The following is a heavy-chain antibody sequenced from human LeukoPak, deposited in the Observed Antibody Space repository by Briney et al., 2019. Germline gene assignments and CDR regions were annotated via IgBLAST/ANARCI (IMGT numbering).Heavy chain of an antibody. Sequence: ASVKVSCKASGYTFTGYYMHWVRQAPGQGLEWMGWINPNSGGTNYAQKFQGRVTMTRDTSISTAYMELRSLRSDDTAVYYCARQTYYYDSSGYYFDYWGQGTLVTVSS. J-gene: IGHJ4*02. CDR2: INPNSGGT. CDR3: ARQTYYYDSSGYYFDY. D-gene: IGHD3-22*01. CDR1: GYTFTGYY. V-gene: IGHV1-2*02.